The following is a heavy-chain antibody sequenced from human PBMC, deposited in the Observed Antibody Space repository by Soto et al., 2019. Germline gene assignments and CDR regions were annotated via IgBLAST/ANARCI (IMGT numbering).Heavy chain of an antibody. Sequence: QVQLVESGGGVVQPGRSLRLSCAASGFTFSSYAMHWVRQAPGKGLEWVAVISYDGSNKYYADSVKGRFTNSRENSKNTLYLQMNSLRAEDTAVYYCAREEPSGEGAYDYWGQGTLVTVSS. D-gene: IGHD1-26*01. CDR3: AREEPSGEGAYDY. CDR1: GFTFSSYA. J-gene: IGHJ4*02. V-gene: IGHV3-30-3*01. CDR2: ISYDGSNK.